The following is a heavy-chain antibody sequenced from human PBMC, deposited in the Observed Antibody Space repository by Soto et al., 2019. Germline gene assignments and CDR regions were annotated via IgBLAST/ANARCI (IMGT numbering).Heavy chain of an antibody. CDR2: IRSKANSYAT. CDR3: TSPYCSGGSCDSYYYYYMDV. V-gene: IGHV3-73*01. Sequence: EVQLVESGGGLVQPGGSLKLSCAASGFTFSGSAMHWVRQASGKGLEWVGRIRSKANSYATAYAASVKGRFTISRDDSKNTAYLQMNSLKTEDTAVYYCTSPYCSGGSCDSYYYYYMDVWGKGTTVTVSS. D-gene: IGHD2-15*01. J-gene: IGHJ6*03. CDR1: GFTFSGSA.